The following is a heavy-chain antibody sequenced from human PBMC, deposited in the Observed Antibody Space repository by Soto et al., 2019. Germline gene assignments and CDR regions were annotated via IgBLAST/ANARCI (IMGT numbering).Heavy chain of an antibody. CDR3: ARVSLLHSYLDV. CDR1: GHTFTSYD. V-gene: IGHV1-8*01. J-gene: IGHJ6*02. Sequence: QVQLVQSGAEVKKPGASVRVSCKTSGHTFTSYDINWVRQATGQGLEWMGWMNPNSGNAGFAQNFQGRVTMTRDTSSNTAYMELSNLRSDDTAVYYCARVSLLHSYLDVWGQGTTVTVS. CDR2: MNPNSGNA. D-gene: IGHD1-26*01.